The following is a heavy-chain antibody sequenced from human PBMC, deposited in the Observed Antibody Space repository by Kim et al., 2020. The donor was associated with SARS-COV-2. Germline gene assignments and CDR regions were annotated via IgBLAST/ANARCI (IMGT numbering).Heavy chain of an antibody. V-gene: IGHV4-34*01. CDR3: ARLTYLGYYYGMDV. Sequence: NPSLKSRVTISVDTSKNQFSLKLSSVTAADTAVYYCARLTYLGYYYGMDVWGQGTTVTVSS. D-gene: IGHD3-10*01. J-gene: IGHJ6*02.